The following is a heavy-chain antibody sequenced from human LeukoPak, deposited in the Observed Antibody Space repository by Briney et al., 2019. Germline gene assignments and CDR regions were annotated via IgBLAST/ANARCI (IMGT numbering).Heavy chain of an antibody. Sequence: GGSLRLSCAVSGFTFSRYWMSWVRQAPGKGLEWVGNINQNGTEKYSVDSVKGRFTISRDNAKSSVYLQMNSLRAEDTAVYYCARDQGYSSGWYGMDYFDYWGQGTLVTVSS. D-gene: IGHD6-19*01. J-gene: IGHJ4*02. V-gene: IGHV3-7*01. CDR2: INQNGTEK. CDR1: GFTFSRYW. CDR3: ARDQGYSSGWYGMDYFDY.